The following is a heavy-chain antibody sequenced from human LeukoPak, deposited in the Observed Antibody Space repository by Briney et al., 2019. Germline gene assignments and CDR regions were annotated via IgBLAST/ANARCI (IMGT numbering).Heavy chain of an antibody. CDR1: GFTFSSYE. V-gene: IGHV3-48*03. D-gene: IGHD3-16*02. CDR3: ATKAADWFGGVIVTHLWYFDL. Sequence: GGSLRLSCAASGFTFSSYEMNWVRQAPGKGLEWVSYISDSGSTKYYADSVKGRFTISRDNAKNSLYLQMNSLRAEAAAVYYCATKAADWFGGVIVTHLWYFDLWGRGTLVTVSS. CDR2: ISDSGSTK. J-gene: IGHJ2*01.